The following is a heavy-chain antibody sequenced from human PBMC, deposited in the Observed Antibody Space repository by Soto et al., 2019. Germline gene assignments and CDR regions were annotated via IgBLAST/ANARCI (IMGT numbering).Heavy chain of an antibody. J-gene: IGHJ6*02. V-gene: IGHV2-70*11. Sequence: SGPTLVNPTQTLTLTCTFSGFSLSTSGMCVSWIRQPPGKALEWLARIDWDDDKYYSTSLKTRLTISKDTSKNQVVLTMTNMDPVDTATFYWAREQQLGDYYYSGMDVWGQGPTVTVS. CDR2: IDWDDDK. CDR3: AREQQLGDYYYSGMDV. D-gene: IGHD6-13*01. CDR1: GFSLSTSGMC.